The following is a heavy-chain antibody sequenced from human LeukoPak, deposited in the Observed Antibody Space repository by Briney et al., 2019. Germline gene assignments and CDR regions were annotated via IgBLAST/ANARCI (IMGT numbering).Heavy chain of an antibody. J-gene: IGHJ4*02. D-gene: IGHD3-10*01. V-gene: IGHV4-4*07. CDR2: IYTSGSM. CDR1: GVSLSTYS. CDR3: TKGRGI. Sequence: PSETLSLTCSVSGVSLSTYSWTWVRQPAGKGLEWIGHIYTSGSMNYNPSLKSRVTISVDTSKNQFSLKLTSVTAADTAVYYCTKGRGIWGQGTLVTVSS.